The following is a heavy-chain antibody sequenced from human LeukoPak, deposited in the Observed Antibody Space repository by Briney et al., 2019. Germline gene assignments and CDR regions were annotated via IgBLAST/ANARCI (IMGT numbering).Heavy chain of an antibody. D-gene: IGHD5-12*01. V-gene: IGHV1-69*05. CDR1: GGTFSSYA. Sequence: SVKVSCKASGGTFSSYAISWVRQAPGQGLEWMGGIIPIFGTANYAQKFQGRVTITTDESTSTAYMELSSLRSEDTAVYYCASGWWLRDNWFDPWGQGTLVTVSS. J-gene: IGHJ5*02. CDR2: IIPIFGTA. CDR3: ASGWWLRDNWFDP.